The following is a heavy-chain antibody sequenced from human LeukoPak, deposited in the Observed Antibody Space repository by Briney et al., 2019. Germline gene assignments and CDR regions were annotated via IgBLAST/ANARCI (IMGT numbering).Heavy chain of an antibody. CDR2: ISSSSSTI. Sequence: GGSLRLSCAASGFTFSSYSMNWVRQAPGKGLEWVSYISSSSSTIYYADSVKGRFTISRDNSKNTLYLQMNSLRAEDTAVYYCAEAGPYCSSTSCYLFDYWGQGTLVTVSS. CDR3: AEAGPYCSSTSCYLFDY. J-gene: IGHJ4*02. CDR1: GFTFSSYS. D-gene: IGHD2-2*01. V-gene: IGHV3-48*01.